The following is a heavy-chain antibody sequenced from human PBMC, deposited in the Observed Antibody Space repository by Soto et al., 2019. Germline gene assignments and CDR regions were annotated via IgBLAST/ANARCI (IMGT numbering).Heavy chain of an antibody. V-gene: IGHV3-48*02. J-gene: IGHJ6*02. D-gene: IGHD2-2*01. CDR3: ARVGYQRDVYGMDV. CDR1: GFTFSSYS. CDR2: ISSSSSTI. Sequence: GGSLRLSCAASGFTFSSYSMNWVRQAPGKGLEWVSYISSSSSTIYYADSVKGRFTISRDNAKNSLYLQMNSLRDEDTAVYYCARVGYQRDVYGMDVWGQGTTVTVSS.